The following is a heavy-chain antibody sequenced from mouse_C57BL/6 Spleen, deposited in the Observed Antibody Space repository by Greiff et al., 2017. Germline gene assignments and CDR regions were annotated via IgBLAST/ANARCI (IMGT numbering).Heavy chain of an antibody. CDR3: ASGDGYVFAY. Sequence: QVQLQQSGPGLVAPSQSLSITCTVSGFSLTSSGVDWVRQSQGKGLEWLGVLWGVGSTNYTSALKSRLSISKDNSKSQVFLKMNSLQTDDTAMYYCASGDGYVFAYWGQWTLVTVAA. CDR2: LWGVGST. V-gene: IGHV2-6*01. CDR1: GFSLTSSG. D-gene: IGHD2-2*01. J-gene: IGHJ3*01.